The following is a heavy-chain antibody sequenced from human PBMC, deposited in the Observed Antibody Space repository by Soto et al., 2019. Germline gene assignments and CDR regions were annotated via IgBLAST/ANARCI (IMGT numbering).Heavy chain of an antibody. D-gene: IGHD5-12*01. Sequence: SETLSLTCAVYGGSFSGYYRSWIRQPPGKGLEWIGEINHSGSTNYNPSLKSRVTISVDTSKNQFSLELSSVTAADTAVYYCARVSVATIGDYYDYYGMDVWGQGTTVT. CDR3: ARVSVATIGDYYDYYGMDV. CDR1: GGSFSGYY. V-gene: IGHV4-34*01. J-gene: IGHJ6*02. CDR2: INHSGST.